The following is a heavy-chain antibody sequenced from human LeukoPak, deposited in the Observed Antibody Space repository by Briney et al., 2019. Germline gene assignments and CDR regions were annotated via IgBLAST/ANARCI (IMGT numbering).Heavy chain of an antibody. Sequence: GGSLRLSCAASGFTFSSYSMNWVRQAPGKGLEWVAVISYDGSNKYYADSVKGRFTISRDNSKNTLYLQMNSLRAEDTAVYYCASNPVVPAASYYYYYYYMDVWGKGTTVTVSS. J-gene: IGHJ6*03. CDR1: GFTFSSYS. CDR3: ASNPVVPAASYYYYYYYMDV. CDR2: ISYDGSNK. D-gene: IGHD2-2*01. V-gene: IGHV3-30*03.